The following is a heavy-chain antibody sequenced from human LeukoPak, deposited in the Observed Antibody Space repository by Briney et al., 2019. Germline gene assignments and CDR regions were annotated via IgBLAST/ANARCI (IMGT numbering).Heavy chain of an antibody. CDR1: RFTFSTYA. Sequence: PGGSLRLSCAASRFTFSTYAMSWVRQAPGKGLEWVSAISSSGGRAYYADSVKGRFTISRDNSKNTLYLQMNSLRAEDTAVYYCAKERTPEGYFDSWGQGTLVTVSS. CDR2: ISSSGGRA. J-gene: IGHJ4*02. CDR3: AKERTPEGYFDS. V-gene: IGHV3-23*01.